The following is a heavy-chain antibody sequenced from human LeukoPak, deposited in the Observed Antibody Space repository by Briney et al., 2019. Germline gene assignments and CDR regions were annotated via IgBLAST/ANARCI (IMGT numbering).Heavy chain of an antibody. CDR1: GGSISSSSYY. CDR3: ARQGIGGKGNDY. D-gene: IGHD1-26*01. J-gene: IGHJ4*02. Sequence: PSETLSLTCTVSGGSISSSSYYWGWIRQPPGKGLEWIGSIYYSGSTYYNPSLKSRVTISVDTSKNQFSLKLSSVTAADTAVYYCARQGIGGKGNDYWGQGTLVTVSS. V-gene: IGHV4-39*01. CDR2: IYYSGST.